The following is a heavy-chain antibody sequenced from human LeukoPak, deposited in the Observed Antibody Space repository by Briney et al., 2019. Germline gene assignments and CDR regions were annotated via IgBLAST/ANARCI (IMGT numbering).Heavy chain of an antibody. Sequence: GGSLRLSCAASGFDLHTYEMNWVRQAPGKGLEWVSYISSSGSTIYYADSVKGRFTISRDNAKNSLYLQMNSLRAEDTAVYYCARRRYDILTGSVEVGDYWGQGTLVTVSS. D-gene: IGHD3-9*01. CDR2: ISSSGSTI. J-gene: IGHJ4*02. CDR1: GFDLHTYE. V-gene: IGHV3-48*03. CDR3: ARRRYDILTGSVEVGDY.